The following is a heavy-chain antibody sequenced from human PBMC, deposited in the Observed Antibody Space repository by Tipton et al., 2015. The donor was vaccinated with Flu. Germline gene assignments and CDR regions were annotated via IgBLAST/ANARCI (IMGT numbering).Heavy chain of an antibody. V-gene: IGHV4-38-2*01. J-gene: IGHJ5*02. D-gene: IGHD4-11*01. CDR1: GYSISSGYY. CDR2: IHHGGTTY. Sequence: TLSLTCGVSGYSISSGYYWGWIRQPPGKGLEWIGNIHHGGTTYYYNPSLQSRVTISVDTSKNQFSLKVFSVTAADTAVYYCARRDYSNYVSDPKNWFDPWGQGILVTVSS. CDR3: ARRDYSNYVSDPKNWFDP.